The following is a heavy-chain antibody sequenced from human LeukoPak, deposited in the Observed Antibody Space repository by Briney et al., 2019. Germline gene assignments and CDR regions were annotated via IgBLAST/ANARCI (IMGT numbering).Heavy chain of an antibody. Sequence: GASVKVSCTASVYTFTSYDINWVRQATGQGLEWMGWMNPNSGNTGYAQKFQGRVTMTRNTSISTAYMELSSLRSEDTAVYYCARGLTYYYGSGSYRHFDYWGQGTLVTVSS. CDR1: VYTFTSYD. V-gene: IGHV1-8*01. CDR3: ARGLTYYYGSGSYRHFDY. J-gene: IGHJ4*02. CDR2: MNPNSGNT. D-gene: IGHD3-10*01.